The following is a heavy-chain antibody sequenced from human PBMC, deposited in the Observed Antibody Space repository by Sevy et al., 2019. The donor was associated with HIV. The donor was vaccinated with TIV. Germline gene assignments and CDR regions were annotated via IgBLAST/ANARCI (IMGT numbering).Heavy chain of an antibody. CDR2: INPNSGDT. J-gene: IGHJ4*02. Sequence: ASVKVSCKASGYMFIAYFIHWVRQAPGQGLEWMGRINPNSGDTNSAQKFQGRVTMTRDTSINTVYMELSRLRSDDTAVYSCARVVYYDSTAYYFDFWGQRTLVTVSS. CDR1: GYMFIAYF. D-gene: IGHD3-22*01. CDR3: ARVVYYDSTAYYFDF. V-gene: IGHV1-2*06.